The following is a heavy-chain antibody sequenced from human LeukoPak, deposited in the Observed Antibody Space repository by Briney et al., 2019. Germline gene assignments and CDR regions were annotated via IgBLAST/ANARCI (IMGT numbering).Heavy chain of an antibody. Sequence: SETLSLTCTVSGSSISSRTYYGGWIRQPPGKGLEWIGSFYYSGSTYYNPSLKSRVTISVDTSKNQFSLKLSSVTAADTAMYYCATRIQVNHFDHWGQGTLVTVSS. J-gene: IGHJ4*02. CDR2: FYYSGST. D-gene: IGHD5-18*01. CDR1: GSSISSRTYY. CDR3: ATRIQVNHFDH. V-gene: IGHV4-39*01.